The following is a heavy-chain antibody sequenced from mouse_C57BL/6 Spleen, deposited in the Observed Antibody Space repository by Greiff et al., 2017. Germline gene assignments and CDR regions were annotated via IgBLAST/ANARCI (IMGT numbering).Heavy chain of an antibody. V-gene: IGHV1-15*01. Sequence: QVQLQQSGAELVRPGASVTLSCKASGYTFTDYEMHWVKQTPVHGLEWIGAIDPETGGTAYNQKFKGKAILTADKSSSTAYMELRSLTSEDSAVYYCTRKRYYDGSRCAMDYWGQGTSVTVSS. CDR2: IDPETGGT. CDR3: TRKRYYDGSRCAMDY. J-gene: IGHJ4*01. CDR1: GYTFTDYE. D-gene: IGHD1-1*01.